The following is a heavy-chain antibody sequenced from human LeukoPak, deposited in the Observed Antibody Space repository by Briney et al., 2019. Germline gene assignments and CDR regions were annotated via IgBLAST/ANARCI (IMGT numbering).Heavy chain of an antibody. J-gene: IGHJ6*03. Sequence: SVKVSCKASGGTFSSYAISWVRQAPGQGLEWMGRIIPILGIANYAQKFQGRVTITADKSTSTAYMELSSLRSEDTAVYYCAREGAQRYHYYYYYMDVWGKGTTVTVSS. V-gene: IGHV1-69*04. D-gene: IGHD3-9*01. CDR1: GGTFSSYA. CDR3: AREGAQRYHYYYYYMDV. CDR2: IIPILGIA.